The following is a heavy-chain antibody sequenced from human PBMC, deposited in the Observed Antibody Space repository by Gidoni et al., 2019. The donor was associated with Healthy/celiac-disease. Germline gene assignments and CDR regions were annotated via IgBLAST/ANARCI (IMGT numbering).Heavy chain of an antibody. V-gene: IGHV3-48*03. Sequence: EVQLVESGGGLVQPGGSLRLSCAASGFTFRSYEMNWVRQAPGKGLEWVSYISSSGSTIYYADSVKGRFTISRDNAKNSLYLQMNSLRAEDTAVYYCARGYLWFGELLSYGMDVWGQGTTVTVSS. CDR2: ISSSGSTI. J-gene: IGHJ6*02. D-gene: IGHD3-10*01. CDR1: GFTFRSYE. CDR3: ARGYLWFGELLSYGMDV.